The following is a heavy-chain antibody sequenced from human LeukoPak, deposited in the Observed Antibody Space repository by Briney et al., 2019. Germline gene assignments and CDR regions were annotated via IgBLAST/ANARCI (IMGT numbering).Heavy chain of an antibody. Sequence: ASVKVSCKVSGYTLTELSMHWVRQAPGKGLEWMGGFDPEDGETIYAQKFQGRVTMTEDTSTDTAYMELSSLRSEDTAVYYCARGGDGKRSPVAARRYYYYYYMDVWGKGTTVTVSS. D-gene: IGHD6-6*01. CDR1: GYTLTELS. CDR3: ARGGDGKRSPVAARRYYYYYYMDV. J-gene: IGHJ6*03. V-gene: IGHV1-24*01. CDR2: FDPEDGET.